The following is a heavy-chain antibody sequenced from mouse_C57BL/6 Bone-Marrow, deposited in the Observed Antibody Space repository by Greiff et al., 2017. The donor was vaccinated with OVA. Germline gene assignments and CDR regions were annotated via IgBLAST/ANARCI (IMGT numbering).Heavy chain of an antibody. J-gene: IGHJ2*01. D-gene: IGHD2-2*01. CDR1: GYTFTSYW. CDR2: IYPGSGRT. Sequence: VQLQQPGAELVKPGASVKMSCKASGYTFTSYWITWVKQRPGQGLEWIGDIYPGSGRTNFNEKFKSKATLTVDTSSSTAYMQLSSLTSEDSAVYYCAKKGLLWLRRGFDYWGQGTTLTAST. CDR3: AKKGLLWLRRGFDY. V-gene: IGHV1-55*01.